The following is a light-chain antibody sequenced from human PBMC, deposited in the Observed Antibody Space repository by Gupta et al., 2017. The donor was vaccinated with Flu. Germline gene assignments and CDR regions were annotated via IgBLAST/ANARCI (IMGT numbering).Light chain of an antibody. Sequence: DIQMTQSASSLSASVGDRVTIICRGSQAIDTYVNWYQQKSGKAPDLLIYGTSKVQGGLPSRFSASGCGTDFTLTISTHQAEDFAVYYCQQSDNYPRTFGQGTKVEVK. CDR1: QAIDTY. CDR2: GTS. CDR3: QQSDNYPRT. J-gene: IGKJ1*01. V-gene: IGKV1-39*01.